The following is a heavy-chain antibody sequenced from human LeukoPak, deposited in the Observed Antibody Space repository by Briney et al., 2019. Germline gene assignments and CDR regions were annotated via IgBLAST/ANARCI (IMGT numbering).Heavy chain of an antibody. V-gene: IGHV4-30-4*01. Sequence: SETLSLTCTVSGGSISSGDYYWSWIRQPPGKGLEWIGYIYYSGSTHYNPSLKSRVTISVDTSKHQFSLKLSSVTAADTAVYYCASTSREYYYDSSGKLSFDYWGQGTLVTVSS. D-gene: IGHD3-22*01. J-gene: IGHJ4*02. CDR3: ASTSREYYYDSSGKLSFDY. CDR1: GGSISSGDYY. CDR2: IYYSGST.